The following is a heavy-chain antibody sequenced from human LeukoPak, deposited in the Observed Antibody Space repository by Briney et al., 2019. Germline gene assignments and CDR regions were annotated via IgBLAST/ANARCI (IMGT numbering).Heavy chain of an antibody. J-gene: IGHJ3*02. CDR2: ISAYNGNT. CDR3: ARDVLTLTSPVNFAFDI. V-gene: IGHV1-18*01. CDR1: GYTFTNYG. Sequence: EASVKVSCKASGYTFTNYGISWVRQAPGQELEGMGWISAYNGNTNYAQKLQGRVTMTTDTSTSTAYIELRSLRSHDTAVYYCARDVLTLTSPVNFAFDIWGRRTMVTVSS. D-gene: IGHD3-10*01.